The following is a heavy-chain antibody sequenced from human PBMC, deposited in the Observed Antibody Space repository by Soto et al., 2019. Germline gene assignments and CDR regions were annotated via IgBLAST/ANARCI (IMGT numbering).Heavy chain of an antibody. Sequence: QVQLQESGPGLVKPSQTLSLTCTVSGGYISSGDYYWSWIRQPPGKGLEWIGYIYYSGSTYYNPSLKSRVTISVDTSKTQFSLKLSSVTAADPAVYYCARATIFGVVIFDYWGQGTLVTVSS. D-gene: IGHD3-3*01. CDR1: GGYISSGDYY. CDR2: IYYSGST. V-gene: IGHV4-30-4*01. CDR3: ARATIFGVVIFDY. J-gene: IGHJ4*02.